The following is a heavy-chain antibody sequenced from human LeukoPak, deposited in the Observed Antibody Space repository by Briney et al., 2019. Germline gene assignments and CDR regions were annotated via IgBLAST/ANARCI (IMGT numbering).Heavy chain of an antibody. V-gene: IGHV1-46*02. CDR2: NFFHDGTT. Sequence: GASVKVSCKTSGYSFNSHHVHWVRQAPGQGLDWMGINFFHDGTTSNTQKFPGRLTMTRDTSTSTVYMELSSLRSEDTAVYYCARDSGNHHYDMDVWGQGTTVIVSS. J-gene: IGHJ6*02. D-gene: IGHD1-14*01. CDR1: GYSFNSHH. CDR3: ARDSGNHHYDMDV.